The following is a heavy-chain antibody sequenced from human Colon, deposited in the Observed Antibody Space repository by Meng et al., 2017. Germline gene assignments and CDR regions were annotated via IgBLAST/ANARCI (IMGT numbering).Heavy chain of an antibody. CDR2: INYSGST. J-gene: IGHJ5*02. CDR3: ARDGSGRVAWFDP. CDR1: GGSISSYN. D-gene: IGHD3-10*01. V-gene: IGHV4-59*01. Sequence: QLQSQESVPGPCKLPETPSLTCTLSGGSISSYNWSWIRSAPGKGLEWIGYINYSGSTNYNPSLKSRVTISVDTSKNQFSLKLSSVPAADTAVYYCARDGSGRVAWFDPWGQGTLVTVSS.